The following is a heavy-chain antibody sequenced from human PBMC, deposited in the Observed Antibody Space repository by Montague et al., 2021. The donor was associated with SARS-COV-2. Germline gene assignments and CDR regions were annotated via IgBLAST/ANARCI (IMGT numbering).Heavy chain of an antibody. J-gene: IGHJ4*02. CDR1: GGSFSGYY. Sequence: SETLSLTCAVYGGSFSGYYWRWIRQPPGTGLQWIGEINHSGSTNYNPSLTRRVTISVDTSKNQFSLKLSPVTAADTAVYYCTRDAAVVGIDYWGQGTLVTVSS. CDR2: INHSGST. CDR3: TRDAAVVGIDY. D-gene: IGHD6-19*01. V-gene: IGHV4-34*01.